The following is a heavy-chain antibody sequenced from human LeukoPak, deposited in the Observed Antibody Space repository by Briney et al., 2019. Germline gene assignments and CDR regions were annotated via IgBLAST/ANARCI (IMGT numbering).Heavy chain of an antibody. CDR3: ARARNIYSSDWYRPFDY. J-gene: IGHJ4*02. CDR2: INSDGRST. Sequence: PGGSLRLSCAASGFTFSTSWMHWVRQVPGKGLVWVSRINSDGRSTDYADSVKGRFPISRDNAENSLYLQMSSLRAEDTAVYYCARARNIYSSDWYRPFDYWGQGTLVTVSS. V-gene: IGHV3-74*01. D-gene: IGHD6-19*01. CDR1: GFTFSTSW.